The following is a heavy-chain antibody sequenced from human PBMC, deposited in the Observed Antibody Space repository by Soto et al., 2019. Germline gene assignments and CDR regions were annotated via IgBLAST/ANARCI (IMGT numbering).Heavy chain of an antibody. Sequence: QLQLQESGPGLVKPSETLSLTCTVSGDSISSTSFYWGWLRQPPGKGLEWIATMYYSGSTYYNPSLKSRVSISVDTSKNQCSLKLSSVTAADTALYYCARHSGNYYGPLDIWGQGTVVTVSS. J-gene: IGHJ3*02. CDR2: MYYSGST. V-gene: IGHV4-39*01. CDR3: ARHSGNYYGPLDI. CDR1: GDSISSTSFY. D-gene: IGHD1-26*01.